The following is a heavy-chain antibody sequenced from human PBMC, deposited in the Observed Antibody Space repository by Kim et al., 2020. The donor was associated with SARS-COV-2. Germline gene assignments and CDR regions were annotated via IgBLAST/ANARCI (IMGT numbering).Heavy chain of an antibody. V-gene: IGHV3-7*01. CDR2: INPDGTEK. CDR3: ATGPW. Sequence: RGSLRLSCAASEFTFSDNWMSWVRQAPGKRLEWVAYINPDGTEKNYVDSVKGRFTISRDNAENSLYLQMHSLTVGDTAVYYCATGPWWGQGTLVTVSS. D-gene: IGHD2-8*02. J-gene: IGHJ4*02. CDR1: EFTFSDNW.